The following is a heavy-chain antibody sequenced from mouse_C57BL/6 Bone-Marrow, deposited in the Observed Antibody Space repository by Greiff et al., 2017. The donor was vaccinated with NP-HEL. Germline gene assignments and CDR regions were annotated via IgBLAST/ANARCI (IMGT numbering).Heavy chain of an antibody. CDR2: ISSGGDYI. V-gene: IGHV5-9-1*02. Sequence: EVKLQESGEGLVKPGGSLKLSCAASGFTFSSYAMSWVRQTPEKRLEWVAYISSGGDYIYYADTVKGRFTISRDNARNTLYLQMSSLKSEDTAMYYCTKFITTVVTFDVWGTGTTVTVSS. D-gene: IGHD1-1*01. CDR1: GFTFSSYA. J-gene: IGHJ1*03. CDR3: TKFITTVVTFDV.